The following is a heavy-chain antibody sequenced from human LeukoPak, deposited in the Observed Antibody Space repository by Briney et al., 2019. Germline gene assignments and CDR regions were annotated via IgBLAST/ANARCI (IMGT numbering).Heavy chain of an antibody. CDR2: ISSSGNSL. CDR3: ARDLRGYRCGYDS. CDR1: GFTLSSYG. Sequence: GGSLRLSCAASGFTLSSYGINWVRQAPGKGLEWVSSISSSGNSLDYADSLKGRFIISRDDAKNSLFLQMDSLRPEDTAIYYCARDLRGYRCGYDSWGQGTLVTVSA. D-gene: IGHD5-18*01. J-gene: IGHJ4*02. V-gene: IGHV3-21*01.